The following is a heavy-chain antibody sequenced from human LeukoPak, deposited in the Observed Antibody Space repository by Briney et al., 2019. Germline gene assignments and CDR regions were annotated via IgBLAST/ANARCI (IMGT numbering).Heavy chain of an antibody. Sequence: ASVKVSCKASGYTFTSYGISWVRQAPGQGLEWMGWISAYNGNTNYAQKLQGRVTMTTDTSTSTAYMELRSLRSDDTAVYYCARDRTRYSGSYYGPHYWGQGTPVTISS. CDR1: GYTFTSYG. CDR2: ISAYNGNT. J-gene: IGHJ4*02. V-gene: IGHV1-18*01. CDR3: ARDRTRYSGSYYGPHY. D-gene: IGHD1-26*01.